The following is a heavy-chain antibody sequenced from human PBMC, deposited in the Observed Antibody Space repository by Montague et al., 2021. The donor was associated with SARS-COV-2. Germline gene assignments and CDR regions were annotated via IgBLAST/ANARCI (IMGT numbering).Heavy chain of an antibody. Sequence: SETLSLTCTVSGGSISSSSYYWGWLRQPPGKGLEWIGSIYYSGSTYYNPSLKSRVTISVDTSKNQLSLKLSSVTAADTAVYYCATYYDILTGYYIDAFDIWGQGTMVTVSS. CDR2: IYYSGST. J-gene: IGHJ3*02. D-gene: IGHD3-9*01. CDR1: GGSISSSSYY. CDR3: ATYYDILTGYYIDAFDI. V-gene: IGHV4-39*01.